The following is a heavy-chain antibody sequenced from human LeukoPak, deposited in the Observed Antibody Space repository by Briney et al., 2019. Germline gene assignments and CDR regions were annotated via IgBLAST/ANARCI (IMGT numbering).Heavy chain of an antibody. CDR3: AKAGGWSVDYYYYYMDV. J-gene: IGHJ6*03. D-gene: IGHD6-19*01. CDR1: GFTFSSYA. Sequence: GGSLRLSCAASGFTFSSYALSWVRQAPGKGLEWVSAISGSGGSTYYADSVKGRFTISRDNSKNTLYLQMNSLRAEDTAVHYCAKAGGWSVDYYYYYMDVWGKGTTVTVSS. CDR2: ISGSGGST. V-gene: IGHV3-23*01.